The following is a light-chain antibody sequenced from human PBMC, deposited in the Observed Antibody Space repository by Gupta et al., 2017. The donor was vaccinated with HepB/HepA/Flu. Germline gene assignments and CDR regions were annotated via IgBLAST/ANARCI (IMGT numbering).Light chain of an antibody. CDR2: DAS. J-gene: IGKJ4*01. Sequence: ENVLTQSPATLSLSPGERATLSCRASQSVSTYLAWYQQKPGQAPRLLIYDASNRATGIPARFSGSGSGTDFTLTISSLDPEDFAVYYCQQRTNWLLTFGGGTKVEIK. CDR3: QQRTNWLLT. V-gene: IGKV3-11*01. CDR1: QSVSTY.